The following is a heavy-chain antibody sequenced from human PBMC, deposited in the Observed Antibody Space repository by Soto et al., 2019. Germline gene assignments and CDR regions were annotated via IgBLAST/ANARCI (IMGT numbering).Heavy chain of an antibody. J-gene: IGHJ6*02. D-gene: IGHD2-15*01. CDR1: GGSISSNSYS. Sequence: ASETLSLTCSVSGGSISSNSYSWGWIRQPPGKGLEWIGTLYSSRDTYYNPSLKSRVTISADTSQNQFPLDLTSVTATDTAVYFCARHPGYCSGGSCNGQYTLDVWAQGTTVTVSS. CDR2: LYSSRDT. CDR3: ARHPGYCSGGSCNGQYTLDV. V-gene: IGHV4-39*01.